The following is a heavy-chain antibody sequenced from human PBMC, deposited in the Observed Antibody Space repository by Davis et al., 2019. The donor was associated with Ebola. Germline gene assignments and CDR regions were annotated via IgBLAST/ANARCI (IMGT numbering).Heavy chain of an antibody. D-gene: IGHD2-21*01. CDR2: ISKTGST. V-gene: IGHV4-59*12. CDR1: GGSISGYH. Sequence: SETLSLTCTVSGGSISGYHWSWIRQPPGRGLEWTGYISKTGSTTYNAPLRGRVTISVDTSKNQISLKVTSVTAADTAVYYCVRGRQELPYWGQGTLVTVSS. J-gene: IGHJ4*02. CDR3: VRGRQELPY.